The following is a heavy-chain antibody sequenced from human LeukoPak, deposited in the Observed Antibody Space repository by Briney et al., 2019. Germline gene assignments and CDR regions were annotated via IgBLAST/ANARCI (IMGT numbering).Heavy chain of an antibody. CDR2: IYPGDSDT. J-gene: IGHJ6*03. Sequence: PGESLKISCKGSGYSFTSYWIGWVRQMPGKGLEWMGIIYPGDSDTRYSPSFQGQVTISADKSICTAYLQWSSLKASDTAMHYCAREGYAGPPYYYYYMDVWGKGTTVTVSS. V-gene: IGHV5-51*01. D-gene: IGHD5-12*01. CDR1: GYSFTSYW. CDR3: AREGYAGPPYYYYYMDV.